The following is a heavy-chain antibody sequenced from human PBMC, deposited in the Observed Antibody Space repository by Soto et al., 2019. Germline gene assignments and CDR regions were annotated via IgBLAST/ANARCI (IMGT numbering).Heavy chain of an antibody. Sequence: SETLSLTCTVSGGSISGYYWSWIRQPPGKGLEWIGYIYYSGSTNYNPSLKSRVTISVDTSKNQFSLKLSSVTAADTAVYYCARRYGSAFDIWGQGTMVTVSS. CDR3: ARRYGSAFDI. J-gene: IGHJ3*02. CDR1: GGSISGYY. CDR2: IYYSGST. D-gene: IGHD3-10*01. V-gene: IGHV4-59*08.